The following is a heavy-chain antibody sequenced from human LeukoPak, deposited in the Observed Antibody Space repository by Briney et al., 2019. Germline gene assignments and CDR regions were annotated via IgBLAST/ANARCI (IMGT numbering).Heavy chain of an antibody. V-gene: IGHV1-46*01. Sequence: ASVKVSRKASGYTFTSYYMHWVRQAPGQGLEWMGIINPSGGSTSYAQKFQGRVTMTRDTSTSTVYMELSSLRSEDTAVYYCARYTVTLVGYYYGMDVWGQGTTVTVSS. CDR1: GYTFTSYY. CDR3: ARYTVTLVGYYYGMDV. CDR2: INPSGGST. D-gene: IGHD4-11*01. J-gene: IGHJ6*02.